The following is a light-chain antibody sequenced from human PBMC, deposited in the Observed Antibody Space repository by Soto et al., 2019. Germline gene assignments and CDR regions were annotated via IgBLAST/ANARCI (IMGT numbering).Light chain of an antibody. CDR3: QQYDSSPRT. CDR2: GAS. CDR1: QIFSSNY. V-gene: IGKV3-20*01. Sequence: EVVLTQSPGTLSLSPGERATLSCRASQIFSSNYLAWYQQKPGQAPRLLIYGASNRATGIPDRFSGSGSGRAYITTTSRRLHDDDFALYYQQYDSSPRTFGQGTKVDIK. J-gene: IGKJ1*01.